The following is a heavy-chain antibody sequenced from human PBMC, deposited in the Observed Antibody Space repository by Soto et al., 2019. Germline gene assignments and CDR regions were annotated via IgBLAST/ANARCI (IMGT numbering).Heavy chain of an antibody. D-gene: IGHD2-2*01. J-gene: IGHJ6*02. CDR3: ASTAARGRLYYYYGMDV. V-gene: IGHV1-69*06. CDR2: IIPIFGTA. Sequence: SVQVSFKASGGTFSSYAISWVRQAPGQGLEWMGGIIPIFGTANYAQKFQGRVTITADKSTSTAYMELSSLRSEDTAVYYCASTAARGRLYYYYGMDVWGQGTTVTVSS. CDR1: GGTFSSYA.